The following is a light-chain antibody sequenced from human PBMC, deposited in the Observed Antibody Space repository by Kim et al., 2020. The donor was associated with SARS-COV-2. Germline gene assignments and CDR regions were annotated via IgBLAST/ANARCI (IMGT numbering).Light chain of an antibody. V-gene: IGKV3-20*01. CDR1: QSVSSSY. Sequence: EIVLTQSPGTLSLSPGERATLSCRASQSVSSSYLAWYQQKPGQAPRLLIYGASSRATGIPDRFSGSGSGTDFTLTISRLEPEDFAVYYCQQYDSSPPWTFGQGNKVDIK. J-gene: IGKJ1*01. CDR3: QQYDSSPPWT. CDR2: GAS.